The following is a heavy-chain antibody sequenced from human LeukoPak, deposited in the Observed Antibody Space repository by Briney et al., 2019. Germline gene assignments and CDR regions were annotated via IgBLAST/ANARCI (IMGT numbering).Heavy chain of an antibody. CDR2: INPNSGGT. CDR1: GYTFTDYY. CDR3: AREASGSGSYGY. J-gene: IGHJ4*02. D-gene: IGHD3-10*01. Sequence: GASVKVSCKASGYTFTDYYMHWVRQAPGQGLEWMGWINPNSGGTNYAQKFQGRVTMTRDTSISTAYMELSRLRSDDTAVYYCAREASGSGSYGYWGQGTLVTVSS. V-gene: IGHV1-2*02.